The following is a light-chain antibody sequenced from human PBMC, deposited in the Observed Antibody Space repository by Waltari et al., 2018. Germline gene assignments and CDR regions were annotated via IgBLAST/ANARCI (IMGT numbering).Light chain of an antibody. J-gene: IGKJ1*01. V-gene: IGKV1-33*01. CDR2: DTS. Sequence: DIQMTQSPSSLSASVGDRVTITCQASQDIKKYLNWYQQKPGKAPNLLIYDTSNLETGVPSRFSGSGSGTYFTFTISSLQPEDIAIYYSHQYDNLPRTFGQGTKVEIK. CDR3: HQYDNLPRT. CDR1: QDIKKY.